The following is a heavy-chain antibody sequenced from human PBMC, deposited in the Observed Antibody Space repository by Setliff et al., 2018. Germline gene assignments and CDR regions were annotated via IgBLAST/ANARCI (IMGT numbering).Heavy chain of an antibody. CDR2: IYTSWST. CDR1: GDSISSRPFY. CDR3: ARMSGFQYIDV. D-gene: IGHD3-3*01. V-gene: IGHV4-61*09. Sequence: NPSETLSLTCTVSGDSISSRPFYWGWFRQPAGKELEWIGQIYTSWSTIYNPSLKSRVTISLDTSKNQFSLSLTSVTAEDTAVYYCARMSGFQYIDVWDKGTTVTVSS. J-gene: IGHJ6*03.